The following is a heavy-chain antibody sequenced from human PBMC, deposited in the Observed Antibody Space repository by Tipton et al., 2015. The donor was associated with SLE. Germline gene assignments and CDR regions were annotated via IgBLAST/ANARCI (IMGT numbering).Heavy chain of an antibody. CDR3: ARLVEQLTYWYFDL. CDR2: IYYGGST. J-gene: IGHJ2*01. D-gene: IGHD6-6*01. Sequence: TLSLTCTVSGGSISTYYWSWIRQPPGKGLEWIGYIYYGGSTNYNPSLKSRVTLSVDTSKNQFSLKLSSVTAADTAVYYCARLVEQLTYWYFDLWGRGTLVTVSS. CDR1: GGSISTYY. V-gene: IGHV4-59*01.